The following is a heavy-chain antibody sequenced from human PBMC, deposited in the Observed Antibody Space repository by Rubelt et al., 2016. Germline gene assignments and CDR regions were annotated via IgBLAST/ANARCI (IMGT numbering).Heavy chain of an antibody. V-gene: IGHV1-18*01. CDR3: ARDEPYSSSWYDY. CDR2: ISAYNGNT. D-gene: IGHD6-13*01. J-gene: IGHJ4*02. CDR1: GYTFTSYG. Sequence: QVQLVQSGAEVKKPGASVKVSCKASGYTFTSYGISWVRQAPGQGLEWMGWISAYNGNTNYAQKPPGRSPMATDTSTSTAYMVLRSVRSDDTAVYYCARDEPYSSSWYDYWGQGTLVTVSS.